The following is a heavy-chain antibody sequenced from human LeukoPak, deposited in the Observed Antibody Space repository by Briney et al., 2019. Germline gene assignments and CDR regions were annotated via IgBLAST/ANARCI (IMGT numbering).Heavy chain of an antibody. J-gene: IGHJ4*02. CDR1: GFTFSSYS. CDR2: ISSSSSTI. D-gene: IGHD5-18*01. CDR3: ARGMVTKDYYFDY. Sequence: QPGGSLRLSCAASGFTFSSYSMNWVRQAPGKGLEWVSYISSSSSTIYYVDSVKGRFTISRDNAKNSLYLQMNSLRAEDTAVYYCARGMVTKDYYFDYWGQGTLVTVSS. V-gene: IGHV3-48*01.